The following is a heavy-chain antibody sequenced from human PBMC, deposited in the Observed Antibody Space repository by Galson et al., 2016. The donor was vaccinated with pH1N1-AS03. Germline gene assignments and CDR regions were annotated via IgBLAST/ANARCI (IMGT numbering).Heavy chain of an antibody. CDR2: ISFTSDYR. Sequence: SLRLSCAASGFSLSDYYMTWIRQAPGKGLEWVAYISFTSDYRHYADSVKGRSTISRDNAKDSLYLQMDSLRVEDTAVYYCARARGGEDAWSRDVWGQGTTVTVSS. J-gene: IGHJ6*02. CDR1: GFSLSDYY. CDR3: ARARGGEDAWSRDV. V-gene: IGHV3-11*03. D-gene: IGHD2-21*01.